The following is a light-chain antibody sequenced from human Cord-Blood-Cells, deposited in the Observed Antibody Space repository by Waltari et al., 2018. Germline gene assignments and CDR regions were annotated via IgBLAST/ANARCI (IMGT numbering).Light chain of an antibody. Sequence: QTVVTQEPSLTVSPGGTVTLTCASSTGAVTSGYYPNWFQQKPGQAPRALIYSTSNTHSGTPARFSGSLLGGKAALTLSGVQPEDEAEYYCLLYYGGARVFGGGTKLTVL. CDR3: LLYYGGARV. CDR1: TGAVTSGYY. V-gene: IGLV7-43*01. CDR2: STS. J-gene: IGLJ3*02.